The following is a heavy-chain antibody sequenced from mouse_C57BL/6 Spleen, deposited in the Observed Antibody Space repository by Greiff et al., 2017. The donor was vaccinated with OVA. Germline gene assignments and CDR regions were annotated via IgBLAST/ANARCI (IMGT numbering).Heavy chain of an antibody. J-gene: IGHJ2*01. D-gene: IGHD3-2*02. CDR1: GYTFTSYG. V-gene: IGHV1-81*01. CDR2: IYPRSGNT. Sequence: QVQLKESGAELARPGASVKLSCKASGYTFTSYGISWVKQRTGQGLEWIGEIYPRSGNTYYNEKFKGKATLTADKSSSTAYMELRSLTSEDSAVYVCARERQLRYYYFDYWGQGTTLTVSS. CDR3: ARERQLRYYYFDY.